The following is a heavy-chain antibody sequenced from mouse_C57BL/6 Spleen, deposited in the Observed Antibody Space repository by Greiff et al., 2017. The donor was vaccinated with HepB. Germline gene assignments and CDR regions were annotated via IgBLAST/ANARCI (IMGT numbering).Heavy chain of an antibody. J-gene: IGHJ2*01. V-gene: IGHV1-82*01. CDR3: ARSFNWDDGDY. CDR1: GYAFSSSW. CDR2: IYPGDGDT. Sequence: QVQLQQSGPELVKPGASVKISCKASGYAFSSSWMNWVKQRPGKGLEWIGRIYPGDGDTNYNGKVKGKATLTADKSSSTAYMQLSSLTSEDSAVYFCARSFNWDDGDYWGQGTTLTVSS. D-gene: IGHD4-1*01.